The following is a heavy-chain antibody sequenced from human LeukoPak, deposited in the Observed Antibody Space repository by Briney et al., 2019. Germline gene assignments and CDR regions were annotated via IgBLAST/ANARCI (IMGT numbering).Heavy chain of an antibody. V-gene: IGHV3-23*01. CDR2: ISKSGGST. CDR1: GFTFSTYA. CDR3: ARGGWGSTYDY. D-gene: IGHD3-16*01. J-gene: IGHJ4*02. Sequence: GGSLRLSCAASGFTFSTYATTWVRQAPGKGLEWVSGISKSGGSTYYADSVKGRFTISRDNSKNTLYLQMNSLRAEDTAVYYCARGGWGSTYDYWGQGTLVTVSS.